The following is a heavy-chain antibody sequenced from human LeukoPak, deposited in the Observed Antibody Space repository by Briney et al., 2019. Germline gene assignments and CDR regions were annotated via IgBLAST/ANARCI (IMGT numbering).Heavy chain of an antibody. D-gene: IGHD3-3*01. CDR3: ARVRLGVLEWYNYGMDV. Sequence: ASVKVSCKASGYTFTGYYMHWVRQAPGQGLEWMGRINPNSGGTNYAQKFQGRVTMTRDTSISTAYMELSRLRSDDTAVYYCARVRLGVLEWYNYGMDVWGQGTTVTVSS. J-gene: IGHJ6*02. V-gene: IGHV1-2*06. CDR1: GYTFTGYY. CDR2: INPNSGGT.